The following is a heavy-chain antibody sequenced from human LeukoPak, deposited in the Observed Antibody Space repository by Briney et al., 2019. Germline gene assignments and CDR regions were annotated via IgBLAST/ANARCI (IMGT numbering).Heavy chain of an antibody. CDR3: ARAWWIQLWLSRPGYMDV. J-gene: IGHJ6*03. Sequence: PGRSLKLSCAASGFTFSSYAMHWVRQAPGKGLEWVAVISYDGSNKYYADSVKGRFTISRDNSKNTLYLQMNSLRAEDTAVYYCARAWWIQLWLSRPGYMDVWGKGTTVTVSS. V-gene: IGHV3-30*01. CDR2: ISYDGSNK. CDR1: GFTFSSYA. D-gene: IGHD5-18*01.